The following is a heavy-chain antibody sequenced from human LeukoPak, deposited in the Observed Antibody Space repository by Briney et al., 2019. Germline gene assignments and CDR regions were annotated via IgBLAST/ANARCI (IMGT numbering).Heavy chain of an antibody. J-gene: IGHJ4*02. Sequence: ASVKVSCKASGGTFSSYAISWVRQAPGQGLEWMGGIIPIFGTANYAQKFQGRVTITADESTSTAYMELGSLRSEDTAVYYCARSYDSSGYYCDYWGQGTLVTVSS. CDR1: GGTFSSYA. CDR3: ARSYDSSGYYCDY. CDR2: IIPIFGTA. V-gene: IGHV1-69*13. D-gene: IGHD3-22*01.